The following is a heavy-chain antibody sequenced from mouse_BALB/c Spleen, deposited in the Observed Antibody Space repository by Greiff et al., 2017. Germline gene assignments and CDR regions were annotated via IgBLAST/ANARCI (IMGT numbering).Heavy chain of an antibody. Sequence: DVKLQESGPSLVKPSQTLSLTCSVTGDSITSGYWNWIRKFPGNKLEYMGYISYSGSTYYNPSLKSRISITRDTSKNQYYLQLNSVTTEDTATYYCARFGYGSSYGAYWGQGTLVTVSA. CDR3: ARFGYGSSYGAY. J-gene: IGHJ3*01. D-gene: IGHD1-1*01. V-gene: IGHV3-8*02. CDR2: ISYSGST. CDR1: GDSITSGY.